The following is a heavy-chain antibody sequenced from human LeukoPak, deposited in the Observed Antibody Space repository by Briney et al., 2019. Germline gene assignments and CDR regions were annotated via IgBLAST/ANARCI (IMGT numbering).Heavy chain of an antibody. CDR1: GFTFSSYS. Sequence: GGSLRLSCAASGFTFSSYSMNWVRQAPGKGLEWVSSISSSSSYIYYADSVKGRFTISRDNAKNSLYLQMNSLSAEDTAVYYCARVGYCSSTSCYIYYFDYWGQGTLVTVSS. CDR2: ISSSSSYI. D-gene: IGHD2-2*02. CDR3: ARVGYCSSTSCYIYYFDY. J-gene: IGHJ4*02. V-gene: IGHV3-21*01.